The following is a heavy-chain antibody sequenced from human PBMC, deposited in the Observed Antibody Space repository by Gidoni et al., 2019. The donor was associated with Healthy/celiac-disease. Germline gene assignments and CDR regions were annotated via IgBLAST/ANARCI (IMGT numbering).Heavy chain of an antibody. CDR2: IYTSGST. CDR1: GGSISSYY. Sequence: QVQLQESGPGLVKPSETLSLTCTASGGSISSYYWSWIRQPAGKGLEWIGRIYTSGSTNYNPSLKSRVTMSVDTSKNQFSLKLSSVTAADTAVYYCARDRGYCSSTSCLHYFDYWGQGTLVTVSS. V-gene: IGHV4-4*07. CDR3: ARDRGYCSSTSCLHYFDY. D-gene: IGHD2-2*01. J-gene: IGHJ4*02.